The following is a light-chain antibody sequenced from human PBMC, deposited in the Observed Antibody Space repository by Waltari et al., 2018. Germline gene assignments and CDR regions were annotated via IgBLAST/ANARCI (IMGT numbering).Light chain of an antibody. V-gene: IGLV2-18*02. CDR1: SSDFGNYNR. CDR3: SSPTTSITWV. CDR2: DVT. J-gene: IGLJ3*02. Sequence: QSALTQPPSVSGSPGQSVTISCPATSSDFGNYNRVSWSQQSPGTAPNLMIYDVTNRPSRFPHRFSWSTSGHTAPLTISGRQAEDAADYYCSSPTTSITWVFGGGTKLTVL.